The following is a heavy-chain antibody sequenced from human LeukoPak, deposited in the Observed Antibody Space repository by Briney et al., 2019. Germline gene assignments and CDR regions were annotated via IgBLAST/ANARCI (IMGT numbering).Heavy chain of an antibody. Sequence: ASVKVSCKASGYTFTAYYMHWVRQAPGRGLGWMGWINPNSGDTKYAQKFQGRVTMTRGTSHSTAYMELSSLKSDDTAVYYCAREPIVVAGYYYGMDVWGQGTTVTVSS. CDR2: INPNSGDT. V-gene: IGHV1-2*02. J-gene: IGHJ6*02. D-gene: IGHD3-22*01. CDR3: AREPIVVAGYYYGMDV. CDR1: GYTFTAYY.